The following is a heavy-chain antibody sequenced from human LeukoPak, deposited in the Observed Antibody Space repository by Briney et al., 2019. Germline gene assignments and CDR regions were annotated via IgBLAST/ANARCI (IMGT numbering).Heavy chain of an antibody. D-gene: IGHD2-2*01. J-gene: IGHJ1*01. V-gene: IGHV1-18*01. Sequence: ASVKVSCKASGYTFTSYGITWVRQAPGQGLEWMGWISAYNGNTNYPHKLQGRGTITTDTSTSTAYMELRSLRSGDPALYYRSRDGYQPLDVTYFQHWGEGTLVTVSS. CDR1: GYTFTSYG. CDR3: SRDGYQPLDVTYFQH. CDR2: ISAYNGNT.